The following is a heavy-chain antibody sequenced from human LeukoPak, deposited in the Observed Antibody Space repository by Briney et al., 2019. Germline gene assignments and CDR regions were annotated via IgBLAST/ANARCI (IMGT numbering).Heavy chain of an antibody. V-gene: IGHV4-38-2*02. CDR3: ARADYYDSSGLDY. D-gene: IGHD3-22*01. J-gene: IGHJ4*02. CDR2: IYHSGST. CDR1: GYSISGGYY. Sequence: PSETLSLTCTVSGYSISGGYYWGWIRQPPGKGLEWIGSIYHSGSTYYNPSLKSRVTISVDTSKNQFSLKLSSVTAADTAVYYCARADYYDSSGLDYWGQGTLVTVSS.